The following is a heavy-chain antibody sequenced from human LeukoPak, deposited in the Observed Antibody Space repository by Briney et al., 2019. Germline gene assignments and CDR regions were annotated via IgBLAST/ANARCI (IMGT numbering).Heavy chain of an antibody. CDR1: GNSISSGDNY. CDR3: ARVYYYDSSGYVEYFQH. V-gene: IGHV4-61*02. CDR2: IYTSGST. D-gene: IGHD3-22*01. J-gene: IGHJ1*01. Sequence: SETLSLTCTVSGNSISSGDNYWSWIRQPAGKGLEWIGRIYTSGSTNYNPSLKSRVTISGDTSKNQFSLKLSSVTAADTAVYYCARVYYYDSSGYVEYFQHWGQGTLVTVSS.